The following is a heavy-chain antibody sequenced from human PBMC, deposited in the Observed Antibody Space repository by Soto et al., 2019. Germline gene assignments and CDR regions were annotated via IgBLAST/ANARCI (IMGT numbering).Heavy chain of an antibody. CDR2: ISGSGGST. Sequence: GGSLRLSCAASGFTFSSYAMSWVRQAPGKGLEWVSAISGSGGSTYYADSVKGRVTISRDNSKNTLYLQMNSLRAEDTAVYYCAKDQGVGVSVADHYYGMDVWGRGTTVTVSS. D-gene: IGHD6-19*01. J-gene: IGHJ6*02. CDR1: GFTFSSYA. V-gene: IGHV3-23*01. CDR3: AKDQGVGVSVADHYYGMDV.